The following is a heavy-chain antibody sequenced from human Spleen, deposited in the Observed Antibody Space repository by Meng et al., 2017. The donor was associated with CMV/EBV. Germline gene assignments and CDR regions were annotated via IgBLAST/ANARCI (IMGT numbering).Heavy chain of an antibody. CDR2: LNTSGST. Sequence: CTASGYTFRNYYMHWVRQAPGQGLEWMGILNTSGSTSTAQKFLGRVTMTRETSTSTVYMELRSLRSEDTAVYFCAREARGPKQSFDLWGQGTLVTVSS. CDR3: AREARGPKQSFDL. V-gene: IGHV1-46*01. D-gene: IGHD1/OR15-1a*01. CDR1: GYTFRNYY. J-gene: IGHJ4*02.